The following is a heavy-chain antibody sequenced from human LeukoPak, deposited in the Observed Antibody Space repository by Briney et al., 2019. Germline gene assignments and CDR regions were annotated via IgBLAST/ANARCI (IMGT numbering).Heavy chain of an antibody. V-gene: IGHV4-59*01. J-gene: IGHJ5*02. Sequence: SETLSLTCTVSGGSISSYYWSWIRQPPGKGLEWIGYIYYSGSTNYNPSLKSRVTISVDTSKNQFSLKLSSVTAADTAVYYCARCGVTPRGTRFDPWGQGTLVTVSS. CDR3: ARCGVTPRGTRFDP. D-gene: IGHD3-10*01. CDR1: GGSISSYY. CDR2: IYYSGST.